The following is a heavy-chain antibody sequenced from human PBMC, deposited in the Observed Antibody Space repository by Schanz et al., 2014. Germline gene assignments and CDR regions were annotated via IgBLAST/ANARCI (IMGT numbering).Heavy chain of an antibody. D-gene: IGHD3-3*01. Sequence: DVQLLESGGGLVQPGGSLRLSCSASGFTFSTFAMHWVRQAPGKGLEYISAISNNGDSTYYADSVKGRFTISRDNSKNTVYIQMNSLRAEDTAVYYCVRDSFFAFDYWGQGTLVTVSS. CDR1: GFTFSTFA. V-gene: IGHV3-64D*06. CDR3: VRDSFFAFDY. CDR2: ISNNGDST. J-gene: IGHJ4*02.